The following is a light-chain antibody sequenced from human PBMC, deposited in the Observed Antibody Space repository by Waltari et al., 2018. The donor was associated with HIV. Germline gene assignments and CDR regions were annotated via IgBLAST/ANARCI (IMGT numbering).Light chain of an antibody. CDR2: GAP. V-gene: IGKV1-39*01. CDR1: QNIDNL. Sequence: EIQMTQSPSFLSASVGDRVTITCRASQNIDNLLRWYQQKPGEAPRRRVYGAPGFQRGVSSRFSGGGFGTDFTLTINSLQPEDFATYFCLQSYTTPLIFCPGPKVDIK. J-gene: IGKJ3*01. CDR3: LQSYTTPLI.